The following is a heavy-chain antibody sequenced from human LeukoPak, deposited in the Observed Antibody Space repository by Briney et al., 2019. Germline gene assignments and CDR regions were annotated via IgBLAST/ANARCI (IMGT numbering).Heavy chain of an antibody. CDR3: AREGSGYCSGGGCLIDY. J-gene: IGHJ4*02. V-gene: IGHV3-66*02. D-gene: IGHD2-15*01. Sequence: GGSLRLSCAASGFTVSSNYMSWVRQAPGKGLEWVSVIYSGGSTYYADSVKGRFTISRDNSKNTLYLQMNSLRAEDTAVYYCAREGSGYCSGGGCLIDYWGQGTLVTVSS. CDR2: IYSGGST. CDR1: GFTVSSNY.